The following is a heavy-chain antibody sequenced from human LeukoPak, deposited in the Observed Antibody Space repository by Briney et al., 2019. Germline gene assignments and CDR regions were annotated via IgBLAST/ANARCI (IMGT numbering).Heavy chain of an antibody. D-gene: IGHD6-19*01. CDR1: GFTVSSNY. CDR2: IYTGGSA. J-gene: IGHJ4*02. Sequence: GGSLRLSCAASGFTVSSNYMTWVRQAPGKGLEGVSIIYTGGSAYYVDSVKGRFTLSRDNSKNTLYLQMNSLRAEDTAVYYCAGSYSSVWYVNYWGQGTLVTVSS. CDR3: AGSYSSVWYVNY. V-gene: IGHV3-66*01.